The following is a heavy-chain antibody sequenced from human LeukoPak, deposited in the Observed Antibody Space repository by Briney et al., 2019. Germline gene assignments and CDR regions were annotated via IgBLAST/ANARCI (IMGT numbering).Heavy chain of an antibody. CDR1: KFNFRNYC. J-gene: IGHJ4*02. D-gene: IGHD3-22*01. CDR2: IWYDGSNK. CDR3: ARAAYDSTGYLTL. Sequence: GSPKLSRSSSKFNFRNYCQQWVRQAPRQGVEGVAVIWYDGSNKYYADSVKGRFTISRDNSKNTVYLQMNSLRAEDTAVYYCARAAYDSTGYLTLWGQGTLVTVSS. V-gene: IGHV3-33*08.